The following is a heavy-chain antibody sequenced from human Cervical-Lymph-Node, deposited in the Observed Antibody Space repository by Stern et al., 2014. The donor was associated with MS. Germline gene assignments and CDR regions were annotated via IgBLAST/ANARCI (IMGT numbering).Heavy chain of an antibody. V-gene: IGHV1-58*01. CDR1: GFTFTSSA. J-gene: IGHJ3*02. D-gene: IGHD3-22*01. Sequence: QLVESGPEVKKPGTSVKVSCKASGFTFTSSAVQWVRQARGQRLEWIGWIVVGSGNTNYAEKFQERVTITRDMSTSTAYMELSSLRSEDTAVYYCAAEAMYYYDSVGAFEIWGQGTTVTVSS. CDR3: AAEAMYYYDSVGAFEI. CDR2: IVVGSGNT.